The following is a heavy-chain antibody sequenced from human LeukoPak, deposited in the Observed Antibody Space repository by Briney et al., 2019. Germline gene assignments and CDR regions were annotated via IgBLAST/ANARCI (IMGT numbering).Heavy chain of an antibody. D-gene: IGHD2-2*01. CDR1: GYMFSTYG. V-gene: IGHV1-18*01. J-gene: IGHJ5*02. Sequence: ASVKVSCKASGYMFSTYGINWVRQDPGQGLEWMGWIGTYNDNRKYAEKFQGRVTMTADTSTSTAYMELRSLRSDDTAVYFCARDDIEYCSPTSCGWFDPWGQGTLVTVSS. CDR2: IGTYNDNR. CDR3: ARDDIEYCSPTSCGWFDP.